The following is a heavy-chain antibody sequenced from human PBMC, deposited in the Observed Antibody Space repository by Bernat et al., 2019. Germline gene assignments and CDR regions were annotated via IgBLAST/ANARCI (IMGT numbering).Heavy chain of an antibody. D-gene: IGHD2/OR15-2a*01. V-gene: IGHV3-30*03. CDR2: ISYDGSNK. Sequence: QVQLVESGGGVVQPGRSLRLSCAASGLTFSNYGMHWVRQAPGKGLEWVALISYDGSNKHYADSVKGRFTISRDNSKNTLYLQMNGLRAEDTAIYFCAREREGTTFYDGFDVWGHGTLVTVSS. CDR1: GLTFSNYG. CDR3: AREREGTTFYDGFDV. J-gene: IGHJ3*01.